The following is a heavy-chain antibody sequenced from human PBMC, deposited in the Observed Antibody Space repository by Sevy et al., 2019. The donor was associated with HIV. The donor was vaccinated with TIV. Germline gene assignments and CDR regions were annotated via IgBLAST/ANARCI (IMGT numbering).Heavy chain of an antibody. V-gene: IGHV3-53*01. CDR2: IYSGDST. CDR1: GFSVSNSY. D-gene: IGHD3-22*01. Sequence: GGSLRLSCAASGFSVSNSYMSWVRQAPGKGLQWVSVIYSGDSTYYTDSVKGRFTISRDNSKNTPYLQMNSLRAEDTAVYYCARLGVYYYDSSGYYTTGHAFDIWGQGTMVTVSS. CDR3: ARLGVYYYDSSGYYTTGHAFDI. J-gene: IGHJ3*02.